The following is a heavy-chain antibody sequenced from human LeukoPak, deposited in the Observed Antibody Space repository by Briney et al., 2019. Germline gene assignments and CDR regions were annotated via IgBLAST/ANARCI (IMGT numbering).Heavy chain of an antibody. D-gene: IGHD4-11*01. Sequence: PGGSLRLSCAASGFTFSDYYMSWIRQAPGKGLEWVSYISSSGSTIYYADSVKGRFTISRDNAKNSLYLQMNSLRAEDTAVYYCARDRSWGTVTTGWFDPWGQGTLVTVSS. CDR1: GFTFSDYY. V-gene: IGHV3-11*01. CDR3: ARDRSWGTVTTGWFDP. CDR2: ISSSGSTI. J-gene: IGHJ5*02.